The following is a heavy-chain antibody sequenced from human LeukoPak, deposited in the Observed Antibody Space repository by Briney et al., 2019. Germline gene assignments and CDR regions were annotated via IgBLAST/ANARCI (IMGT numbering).Heavy chain of an antibody. V-gene: IGHV3-7*01. CDR1: GFTFSSYW. CDR2: IKQDGSEK. Sequence: PGGSLRLSCAASGFTFSSYWMSWVRQAPGKGLEWVANIKQDGSEKYYVDSVKGRFTISRDNAKNSLYLQMNSLRAEDTAVYYCARVDYDYVWGSYALRYLDYWGQGTLVTVSS. D-gene: IGHD3-16*01. CDR3: ARVDYDYVWGSYALRYLDY. J-gene: IGHJ4*02.